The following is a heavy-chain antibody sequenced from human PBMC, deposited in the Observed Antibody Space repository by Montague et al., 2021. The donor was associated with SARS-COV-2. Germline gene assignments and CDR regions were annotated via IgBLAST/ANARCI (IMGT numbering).Heavy chain of an antibody. CDR1: GDSITSDVSY. Sequence: TLSLTCTVSGDSITSDVSYWSWIRQPAGKGLEWIWRIYTTGSTNYNPSLKSRLTISLDTSKNQFSLKLSSVTAADTAVYYCAGDDFRWDFDCWGQGTLVTASS. V-gene: IGHV4-61*02. J-gene: IGHJ4*02. CDR2: IYTTGST. D-gene: IGHD2/OR15-2a*01. CDR3: AGDDFRWDFDC.